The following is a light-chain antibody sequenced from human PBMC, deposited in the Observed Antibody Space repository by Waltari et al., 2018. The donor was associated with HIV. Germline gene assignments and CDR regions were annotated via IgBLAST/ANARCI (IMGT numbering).Light chain of an antibody. CDR3: QTWDRGIVI. J-gene: IGLJ2*01. CDR1: GGHSDYA. CDR2: LNNDGSH. Sequence: QLVLPQSPSPAAPLGARVTPTSTLRGGHSDYATACLHQQPEKGPRYLMRLNNDGSHYRGDGIPDRFSGSSSGAERYLIISSLQSGDEADYYCQTWDRGIVIFGGGTKLTVL. V-gene: IGLV4-69*01.